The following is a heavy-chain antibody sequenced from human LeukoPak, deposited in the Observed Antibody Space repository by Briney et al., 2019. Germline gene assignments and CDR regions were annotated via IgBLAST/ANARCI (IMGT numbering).Heavy chain of an antibody. Sequence: SETLSLTCTVSGGSISSYYWSWIRQPPGKGLEWIGYIYYSGSTNYNPSLKSRVTISVDTSKNQFSLKLSSVTAADTAVYYCARDLGYGAITGAFDIWGQGTMVTVSS. CDR3: ARDLGYGAITGAFDI. D-gene: IGHD4/OR15-4a*01. CDR1: GGSISSYY. V-gene: IGHV4-59*01. CDR2: IYYSGST. J-gene: IGHJ3*02.